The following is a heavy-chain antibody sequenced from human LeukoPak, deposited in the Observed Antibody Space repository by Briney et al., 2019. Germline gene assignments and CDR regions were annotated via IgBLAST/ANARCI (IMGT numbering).Heavy chain of an antibody. D-gene: IGHD3-22*01. CDR1: GGAFSSYA. CDR2: IIPIFGTA. V-gene: IGHV1-69*05. J-gene: IGHJ6*03. CDR3: ARDGGRLTMTYYYYMDV. Sequence: SVKVSCKASGGAFSSYAISWVRQAPGQGLEWMGGIIPIFGTANYAQKFQGRVTITTDESTSTAYMELSSLRSEDTAVYYCARDGGRLTMTYYYYMDVWGKGTTVTVSS.